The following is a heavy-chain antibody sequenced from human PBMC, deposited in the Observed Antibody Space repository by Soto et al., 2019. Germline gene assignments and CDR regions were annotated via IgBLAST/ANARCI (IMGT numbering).Heavy chain of an antibody. CDR2: IYYSGYT. Sequence: LQLQDSGPGLVKPSETLALPCTVSGGSISSSSYYWGRIRQPPGKGLEGIGSIYYSGYTYYNPSRKRRATISVDTSKHRFSLNLSSVTAADTAVYYFAINSGTLYVGDYYDMDVWCKGTTVTVSS. J-gene: IGHJ6*04. D-gene: IGHD3-16*01. CDR1: GGSISSSSYY. CDR3: AINSGTLYVGDYYDMDV. V-gene: IGHV4-39*01.